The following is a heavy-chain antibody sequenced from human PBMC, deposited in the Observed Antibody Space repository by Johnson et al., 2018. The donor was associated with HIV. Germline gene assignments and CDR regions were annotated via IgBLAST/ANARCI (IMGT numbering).Heavy chain of an antibody. J-gene: IGHJ3*02. CDR1: GFTVSRNY. CDR2: IYGGGNT. CDR3: AKDLDSSSWVAFDI. D-gene: IGHD6-6*01. V-gene: IGHV3-66*01. Sequence: VQLVESGGGLVQPGGSLRLSCAASGFTVSRNYMTWVRQAPGKGLEWVSVIYGGGNTYYADSVKGRFTISRDNSQNTLYLQMNSLRAEDPAVYYCAKDLDSSSWVAFDIWGQGTMVTVSS.